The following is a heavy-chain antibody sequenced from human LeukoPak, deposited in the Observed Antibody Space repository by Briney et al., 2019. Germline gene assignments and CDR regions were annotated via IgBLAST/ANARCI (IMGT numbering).Heavy chain of an antibody. CDR3: ARLIYGSGSQIDY. Sequence: GSLRLSCAASGFTFSNYWMSWVRQPPGKGLEWIGSIYYSGSTYYNPSLKSRVTISVDTSKNQFSLKLSSVTAADTAVYYCARLIYGSGSQIDYWGQGTLVTVSS. V-gene: IGHV4-39*01. CDR1: GFTFSNYW. D-gene: IGHD3-10*01. J-gene: IGHJ4*02. CDR2: IYYSGST.